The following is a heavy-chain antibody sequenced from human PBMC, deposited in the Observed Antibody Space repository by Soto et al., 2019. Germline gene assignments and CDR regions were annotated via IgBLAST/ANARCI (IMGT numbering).Heavy chain of an antibody. J-gene: IGHJ4*01. CDR3: SAQMANYYETSGSTTLDY. CDR1: GYTFTNFD. CDR2: ISAYNGNT. V-gene: IGHV1-18*01. D-gene: IGHD3-22*01. Sequence: GASVKVSCKTSGYTFTNFDISWVRQAPGQGLEWMGWISAYNGNTNYAQNFQGRVTMTTDTSTSTAYMELRSLRSEYTAVYYCSAQMANYYETSGSTTLDYWG.